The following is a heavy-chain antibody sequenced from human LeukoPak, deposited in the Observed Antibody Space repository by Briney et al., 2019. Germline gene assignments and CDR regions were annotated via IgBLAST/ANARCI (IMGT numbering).Heavy chain of an antibody. CDR3: ARDPGGIVVVPAEEHYYYYGMDV. CDR2: ISSSSSYI. V-gene: IGHV3-21*01. D-gene: IGHD2-2*01. CDR1: GFTFSSYS. J-gene: IGHJ6*02. Sequence: GGSLRLSCAASGFTFSSYSMNWVRQAPGKGLEWVSSISSSSSYIYYADSVKGRFTISRDNAKNSLYLQMNSLRDEDTAVYYCARDPGGIVVVPAEEHYYYYGMDVWGQGTTVTVSS.